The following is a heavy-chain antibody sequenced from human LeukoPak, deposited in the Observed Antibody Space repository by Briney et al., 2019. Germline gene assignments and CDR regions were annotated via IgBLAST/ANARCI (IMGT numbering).Heavy chain of an antibody. CDR2: IADDGTNH. CDR1: GFPFRDYP. J-gene: IGHJ3*01. Sequence: GTSLRLSFEASGFPFRDYPIHWVRQTPGRGLEWVAVIADDGTNHYDAEFVKGRFIISRDNRKNTMYLHMDSLGPDDTGVYYCVRAQISILSSGDVLDAWGQGTVVTVSS. D-gene: IGHD3-3*01. V-gene: IGHV3-30*14. CDR3: VRAQISILSSGDVLDA.